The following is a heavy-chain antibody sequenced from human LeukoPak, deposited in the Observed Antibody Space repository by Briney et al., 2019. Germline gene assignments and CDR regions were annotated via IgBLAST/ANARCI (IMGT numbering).Heavy chain of an antibody. V-gene: IGHV3-23*01. Sequence: PGGSLRLSXAASGLPFSRLAMTWVGQPPGKGLQWVSSSSNSGYSTNYANSVKGRFTISRDNSMDTLYLQMNSLRADDTAIYYCATCRGGGGEYWNFDLWGRGILVTVSS. CDR1: GLPFSRLA. CDR2: SSNSGYST. D-gene: IGHD4-23*01. J-gene: IGHJ2*01. CDR3: ATCRGGGGEYWNFDL.